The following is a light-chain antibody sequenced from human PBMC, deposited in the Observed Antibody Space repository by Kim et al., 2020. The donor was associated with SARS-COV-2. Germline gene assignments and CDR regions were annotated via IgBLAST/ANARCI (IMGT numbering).Light chain of an antibody. CDR1: ASGIGGYDY. V-gene: IGLV2-14*03. CDR2: DVS. Sequence: QSVTISCTGPASGIGGYDYVSWYQQHPGKAPKVMISDVSSRPSGVSVRFSGSKSGNTASLTISGLQAEDEADYYCSSYTTTGSLVIFGGGTQLTVL. J-gene: IGLJ2*01. CDR3: SSYTTTGSLVI.